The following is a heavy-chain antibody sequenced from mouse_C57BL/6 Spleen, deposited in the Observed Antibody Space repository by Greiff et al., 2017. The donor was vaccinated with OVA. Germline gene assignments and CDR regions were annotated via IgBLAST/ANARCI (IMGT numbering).Heavy chain of an antibody. V-gene: IGHV1-72*01. CDR2: IDPNRGGT. J-gene: IGHJ2*01. CDR3: ARSELGEFNCCDY. Sequence: QVQLQQPGAELVKPGASVKLSCKASGYTFTSYWMHWVKQRPGRGLEWIGRIDPNRGGTKYNEKFKSKATLTVDKPSSTAYMQLSSLTSEDSAVYYCARSELGEFNCCDYWGQGTTLTVSA. CDR1: GYTFTSYW. D-gene: IGHD4-1*01.